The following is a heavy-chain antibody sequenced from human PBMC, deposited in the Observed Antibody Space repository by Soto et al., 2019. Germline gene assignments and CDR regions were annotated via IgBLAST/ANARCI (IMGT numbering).Heavy chain of an antibody. CDR1: GYSYTSYR. CDR3: ARSGGQWLVADDDNMDV. Sequence: GESLKISYKGAGYSYTSYRIGLVRQRPGRVLKWMVIINPADSEANYSPSFQGHVTISADRSTSTAFMQWSSLKASDTAVYYCARSGGQWLVADDDNMDVWGQGTTVTVSS. J-gene: IGHJ6*02. D-gene: IGHD6-19*01. CDR2: INPADSEA. V-gene: IGHV5-51*01.